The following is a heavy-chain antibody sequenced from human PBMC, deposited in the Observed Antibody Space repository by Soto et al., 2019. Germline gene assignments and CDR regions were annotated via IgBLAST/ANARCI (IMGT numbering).Heavy chain of an antibody. D-gene: IGHD5-12*01. J-gene: IGHJ6*02. V-gene: IGHV4-59*01. Sequence: SETLSLTCTVSGDSIRSYYWTWVRQPPGKGLELIGYIYYSGSTRYNPSLKSRVTISVDMSKNQFSLKLSSVIAADTAVYYCARAYGGFDNGLDVWGQGTAVTVSS. CDR3: ARAYGGFDNGLDV. CDR2: IYYSGST. CDR1: GDSIRSYY.